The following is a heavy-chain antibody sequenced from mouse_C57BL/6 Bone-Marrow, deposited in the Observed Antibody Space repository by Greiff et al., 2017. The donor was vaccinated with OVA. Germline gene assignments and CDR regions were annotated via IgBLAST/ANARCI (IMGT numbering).Heavy chain of an antibody. D-gene: IGHD1-1*01. CDR3: ARYGSSYAMDY. V-gene: IGHV5-16*01. CDR2: INYDGSST. Sequence: EVKLMESEGGLVQPGSSMKLSCTASGFTFSDYYMAWVRQVPEKGLEWVANINYDGSSTYYLDSLKSRFIISRDNAKNILYLQMSSLKSEDTATYYCARYGSSYAMDYWGQGTSVTVSS. CDR1: GFTFSDYY. J-gene: IGHJ4*01.